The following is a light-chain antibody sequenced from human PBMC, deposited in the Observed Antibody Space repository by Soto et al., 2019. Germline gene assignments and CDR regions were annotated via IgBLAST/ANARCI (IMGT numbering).Light chain of an antibody. CDR3: QQYGSSGT. V-gene: IGKV3D-15*01. CDR2: DAS. Sequence: EIVTTQSPATLSVSPGEGAARSSRASQSVRSNLAWYQQKPGQAPRLLIYDASNRATGIAARFSGSGSGTDFTLTISSLEPEDFAVYYCQQYGSSGTFGQGTRLEIK. J-gene: IGKJ5*01. CDR1: QSVRSN.